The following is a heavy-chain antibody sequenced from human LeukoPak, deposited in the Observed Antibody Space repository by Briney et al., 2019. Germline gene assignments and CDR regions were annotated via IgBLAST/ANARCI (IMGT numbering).Heavy chain of an antibody. Sequence: PGRSLRLSCAASGFTFSSYGMHWVRQAPGKGLGWVAVISYDGSNKYYADSVKGRLTISRDNSKNTLYLQMNSLRAEDTAVYYCAKLLKGNLYSPGDYWGQGTLVTVSS. CDR3: AKLLKGNLYSPGDY. D-gene: IGHD2-2*02. CDR2: ISYDGSNK. CDR1: GFTFSSYG. V-gene: IGHV3-30*18. J-gene: IGHJ4*02.